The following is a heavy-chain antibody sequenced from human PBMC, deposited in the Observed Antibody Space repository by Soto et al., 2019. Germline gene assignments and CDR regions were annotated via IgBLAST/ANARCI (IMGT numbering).Heavy chain of an antibody. CDR2: IDNSGSYI. J-gene: IGHJ4*02. Sequence: EVQLVESGGGLVKPGGSLRLSCEVSGFIFSDYTMNWVRQAPGKGLVWVASIDNSGSYIFYAGPLKGRFTISRANAKNSLFLQLRGLRADDTAVYFCVRGDYRDCWGQGTLVAVSS. V-gene: IGHV3-21*01. CDR3: VRGDYRDC. D-gene: IGHD4-4*01. CDR1: GFIFSDYT.